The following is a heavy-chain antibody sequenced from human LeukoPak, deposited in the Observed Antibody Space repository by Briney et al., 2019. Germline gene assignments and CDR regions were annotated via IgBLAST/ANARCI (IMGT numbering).Heavy chain of an antibody. D-gene: IGHD6-19*01. J-gene: IGHJ3*02. CDR1: GYTFTSYG. V-gene: IGHV1-18*01. CDR3: ALQWLDAFDI. CDR2: ISAYNGNT. Sequence: VASVKVSCTASGYTFTSYGISWVRQAPGQGLEWMGWISAYNGNTNYAQKLQGRVTMTTDTSTSTAYMVRRSLRSDDTAVYYCALQWLDAFDIWGQGTMVTVSS.